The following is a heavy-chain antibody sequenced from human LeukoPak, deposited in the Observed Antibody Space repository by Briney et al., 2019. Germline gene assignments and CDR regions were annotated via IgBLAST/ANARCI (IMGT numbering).Heavy chain of an antibody. J-gene: IGHJ4*02. Sequence: ASVKVSCKASGYTFTSYDINWVRQATGQGLEWMGWMNPNSGNTGYAQKFQGRVTMTRNTSISTAYMELSSLRSEDTAVYYCAKAGPRDCSSYSCYRVFDHWGQGTLVTVSS. V-gene: IGHV1-8*01. CDR1: GYTFTSYD. CDR3: AKAGPRDCSSYSCYRVFDH. D-gene: IGHD2-2*01. CDR2: MNPNSGNT.